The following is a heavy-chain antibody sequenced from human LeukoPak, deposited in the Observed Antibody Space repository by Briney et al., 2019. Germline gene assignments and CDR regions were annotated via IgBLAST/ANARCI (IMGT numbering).Heavy chain of an antibody. Sequence: GGSLRLSCAASGFSVSLYSMGWVRQAPGKGLEWISYIGSSSIYADSVKGRFTISRDSAKNSLYLQMNSLRGEDTAVYYCARDGPPVGGGDFDYWGQGTPVTVSS. V-gene: IGHV3-48*01. J-gene: IGHJ4*02. CDR3: ARDGPPVGGGDFDY. CDR1: GFSVSLYS. CDR2: IGSSSI. D-gene: IGHD2-15*01.